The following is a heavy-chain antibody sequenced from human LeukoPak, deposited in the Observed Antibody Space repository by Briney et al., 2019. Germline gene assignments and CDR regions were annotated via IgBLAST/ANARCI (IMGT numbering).Heavy chain of an antibody. D-gene: IGHD6-6*01. J-gene: IGHJ4*02. Sequence: QPGRSLRLSCAASGFTFSSYGMHWVRQAPGKGLEWVAVISYDGSNKYYADSVKGRFTISRDNSKNTLYLQMNSLRAEDTAVYYCARGSSSYADYWGQGTLVTVSS. V-gene: IGHV3-30*03. CDR3: ARGSSSYADY. CDR2: ISYDGSNK. CDR1: GFTFSSYG.